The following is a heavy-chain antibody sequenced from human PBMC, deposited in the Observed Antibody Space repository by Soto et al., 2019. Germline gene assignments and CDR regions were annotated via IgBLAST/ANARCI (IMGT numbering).Heavy chain of an antibody. D-gene: IGHD6-19*01. Sequence: SETLSLTCSVSGGSISGSYWSWIRQSPGKGLEWLGYVYYTGSTNYSPSLRSRVSISVDTSKNEFSLRLSTVTAADTAVYFCARSVAVPGAHIDYWGQGTQVTVSS. CDR2: VYYTGST. CDR1: GGSISGSY. CDR3: ARSVAVPGAHIDY. V-gene: IGHV4-59*01. J-gene: IGHJ4*02.